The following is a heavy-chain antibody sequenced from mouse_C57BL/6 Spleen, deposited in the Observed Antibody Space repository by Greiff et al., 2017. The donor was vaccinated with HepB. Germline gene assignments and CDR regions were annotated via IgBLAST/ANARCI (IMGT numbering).Heavy chain of an antibody. CDR2: INPNNGGT. CDR3: ALYYPLAY. V-gene: IGHV1-18*01. J-gene: IGHJ3*01. D-gene: IGHD1-1*01. CDR1: GYTFTDYN. Sequence: DVQLQESGPELVKPGASVKIPCKASGYTFTDYNMDWVKQSHGKSLEWIGDINPNNGGTIYNQKFKGKATLTVDKSSSTAYMELRSLTSEDTAVYYCALYYPLAYWGQGTLVTVSA.